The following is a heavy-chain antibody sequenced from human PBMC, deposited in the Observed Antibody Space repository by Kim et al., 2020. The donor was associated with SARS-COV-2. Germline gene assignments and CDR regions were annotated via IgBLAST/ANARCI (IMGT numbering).Heavy chain of an antibody. CDR3: ARDQRRVDYGSGVPRGQVGY. CDR1: GYTFTSYG. Sequence: ASVKVSCKASGYTFTSYGISWVRQAPGQGLEWMGWISAYNGNTNYAQKLQGRVTMTTDTSTSTAYMELRSLRSDDTAVYYCARDQRRVDYGSGVPRGQVGYWGQGTLVTVSS. J-gene: IGHJ4*02. V-gene: IGHV1-18*01. CDR2: ISAYNGNT. D-gene: IGHD3-10*01.